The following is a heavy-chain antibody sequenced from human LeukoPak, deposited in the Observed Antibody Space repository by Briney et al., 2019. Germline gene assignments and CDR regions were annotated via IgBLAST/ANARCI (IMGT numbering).Heavy chain of an antibody. CDR1: GFTFRSHA. V-gene: IGHV3-23*01. Sequence: GGSLRLSCVGSGFTFRSHAMSWVCQAPEKGLEFVSGIYENGGTTYYADSVKGRFPISRDNSKNTLYLQMDSLRPEDTAVYYCARVDDLDAFDIWGQGTLVTVSS. D-gene: IGHD2-2*03. CDR2: IYENGGTT. CDR3: ARVDDLDAFDI. J-gene: IGHJ3*02.